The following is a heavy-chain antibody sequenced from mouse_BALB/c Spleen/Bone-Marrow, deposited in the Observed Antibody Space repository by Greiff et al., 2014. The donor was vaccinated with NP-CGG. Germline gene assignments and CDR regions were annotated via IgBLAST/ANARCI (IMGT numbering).Heavy chain of an antibody. J-gene: IGHJ4*01. Sequence: QVQLKESGPGLVAPSPSLSISCTVSGFSLTSYGVHWVRQPPGKGLEWLGVIWADGSTNYYSDLMCRVSIRKDNSKSQVFLKMNSLQSDDTAMYYCARITTATGAMDYWGQGTSVTVSS. D-gene: IGHD1-2*01. CDR2: IWADGST. CDR3: ARITTATGAMDY. V-gene: IGHV2-9*02. CDR1: GFSLTSYG.